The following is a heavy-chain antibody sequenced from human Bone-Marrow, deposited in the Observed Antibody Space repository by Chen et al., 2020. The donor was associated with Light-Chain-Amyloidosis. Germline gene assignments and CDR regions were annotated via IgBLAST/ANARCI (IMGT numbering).Heavy chain of an antibody. V-gene: IGHV3-48*02. Sequence: EVQLVQSGGGLVQPGGSLRLSCAVSGFTFSTSTMNWVRQAPGKGLEWIAAITTSANTIYYADSVTGRFTISRDSARNSLYLEMTSLRDEDTAIYYCARRGGGQLLRQYFDSWGQGTLVTVSS. CDR1: GFTFSTST. CDR3: ARRGGGQLLRQYFDS. CDR2: ITTSANTI. D-gene: IGHD3-16*01. J-gene: IGHJ4*02.